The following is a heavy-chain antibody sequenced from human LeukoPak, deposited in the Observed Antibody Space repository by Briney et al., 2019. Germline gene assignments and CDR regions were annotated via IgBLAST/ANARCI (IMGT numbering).Heavy chain of an antibody. Sequence: ASVKVSCKAPGYTFTGYYMHWVRQAPGQGLEWMGWINPNSGGTNYAQKFQGWVTMTRDTSISTAYMELRSLRSDDTAVYYCARDSLTDAFDIWGQGTMVTVSS. CDR3: ARDSLTDAFDI. CDR1: GYTFTGYY. V-gene: IGHV1-2*04. CDR2: INPNSGGT. J-gene: IGHJ3*02.